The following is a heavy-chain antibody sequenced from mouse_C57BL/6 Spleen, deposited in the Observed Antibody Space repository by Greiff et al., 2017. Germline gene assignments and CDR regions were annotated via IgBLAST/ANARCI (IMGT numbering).Heavy chain of an antibody. V-gene: IGHV8-8*01. J-gene: IGHJ1*03. CDR3: ARLYYGSSYWYFDV. Sequence: QVTLKVSGPGILQPSQTLSLTCSFSGFSLSTFGMGVGWIRQPSGKGLEWLAHIWWDDDKYYNPALKSRHTISKDTSKNQVFLKIANVDTADTATYYCARLYYGSSYWYFDVWGTGTTVTVSS. CDR1: GFSLSTFGMG. CDR2: IWWDDDK. D-gene: IGHD1-1*01.